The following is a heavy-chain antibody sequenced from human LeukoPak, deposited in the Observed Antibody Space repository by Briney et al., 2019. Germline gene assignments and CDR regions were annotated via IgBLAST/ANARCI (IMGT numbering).Heavy chain of an antibody. CDR1: GGTFSSYA. V-gene: IGHV1-69*13. CDR2: IIPIFGTA. D-gene: IGHD3-16*02. CDR3: RQTRLSLSDAFDI. Sequence: ASVKVSCKASGGTFSSYAISWVRQAPGQGLEWMGGIIPIFGTANYAQKFQGRVTVTADESTSTAYMELSSLRSEDTAVYYCRQTRLSLSDAFDIWGQGTMVTVSS. J-gene: IGHJ3*02.